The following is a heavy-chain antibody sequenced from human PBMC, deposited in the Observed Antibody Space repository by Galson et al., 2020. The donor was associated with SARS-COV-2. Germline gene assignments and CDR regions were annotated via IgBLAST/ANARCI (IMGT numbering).Heavy chain of an antibody. CDR2: IHHSGST. Sequence: SETLSLTCAVSGDSISSHNWWSWVRQYPGKGLEWIGEIHHSGSTNYNPSLKRRVTISVDKSQNQFSLNLRSMTAADTAVYFCARIGPTAGAFYAFDIWGQGTMVTVSS. CDR1: GDSISSHNW. V-gene: IGHV4-4*02. J-gene: IGHJ3*02. CDR3: ARIGPTAGAFYAFDI. D-gene: IGHD6-13*01.